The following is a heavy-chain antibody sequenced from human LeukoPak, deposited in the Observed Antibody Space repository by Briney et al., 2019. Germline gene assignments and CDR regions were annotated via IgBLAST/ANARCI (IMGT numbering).Heavy chain of an antibody. CDR1: GYTFTSYY. Sequence: ASVKVSCKTSGYTFTSYYMHWMRQAPGQGLEWVGMINPNGGGTSSAQKFQGRVTMTRDTSTSTVYMDLSSLRSEDTAIYYCARRGDCISTSCNLDYWGQGTLVIVSS. CDR2: INPNGGGT. J-gene: IGHJ4*02. CDR3: ARRGDCISTSCNLDY. V-gene: IGHV1-46*03. D-gene: IGHD2-2*01.